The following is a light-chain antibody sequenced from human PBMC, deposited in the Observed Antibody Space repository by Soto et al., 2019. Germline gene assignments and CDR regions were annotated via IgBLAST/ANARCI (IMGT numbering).Light chain of an antibody. CDR3: QQFNSYPT. CDR2: DDS. CDR1: QGISSA. Sequence: AIPLTQSPSSLSASVGDRVTITCRASQGISSALAWYQQKPGKAPKLLIYDDSSLKSGVPSGVSGSGSGTDFLLTISRLQPEDVATHYCQQFNSYPTSGGATKGEIK. J-gene: IGKJ4*01. V-gene: IGKV1-13*02.